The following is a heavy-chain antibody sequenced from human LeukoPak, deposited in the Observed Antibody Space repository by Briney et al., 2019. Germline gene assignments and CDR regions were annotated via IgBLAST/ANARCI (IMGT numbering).Heavy chain of an antibody. V-gene: IGHV1-46*01. Sequence: GASVKVSCKASGYTFTSYYMHWVRQAPGQGLEWMGIINPSGGSTSYAQKFQGRVTMTRDTSISTAYMELSRLRSDDTAVYYCARVVVGYYDSSGFPWFWGQGTLVTVSS. D-gene: IGHD3-22*01. CDR3: ARVVVGYYDSSGFPWF. CDR1: GYTFTSYY. J-gene: IGHJ4*02. CDR2: INPSGGST.